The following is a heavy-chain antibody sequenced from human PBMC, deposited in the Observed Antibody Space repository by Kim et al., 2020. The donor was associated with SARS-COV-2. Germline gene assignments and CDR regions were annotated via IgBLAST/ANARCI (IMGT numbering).Heavy chain of an antibody. Sequence: GGSLRLSCAASGFTFSSYAMSWVRQAPGKGLEWVSVIYSGGSSTYYADSVKGRFTNSRDNSKNTLYLQMNSLRAEDTAVYYCAKDGGYDFWSGSSYNWFDPRCQGTLVIVSS. CDR2: IYSGGSST. D-gene: IGHD3-3*01. V-gene: IGHV3-23*03. CDR3: AKDGGYDFWSGSSYNWFDP. CDR1: GFTFSSYA. J-gene: IGHJ5*02.